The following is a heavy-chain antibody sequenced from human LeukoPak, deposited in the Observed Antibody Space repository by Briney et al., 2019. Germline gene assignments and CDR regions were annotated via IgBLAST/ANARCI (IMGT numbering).Heavy chain of an antibody. Sequence: AGGSLRLSCAASGFTVSSNYMSWARQAPGKGLEWVSVIYSGGSTYYADSVKGRFPISRDNSKNTQYLQMNSLRAEDTAVYYCAREGQDSSGYKHFDYWGQGTLVTVSS. CDR1: GFTVSSNY. D-gene: IGHD3-22*01. V-gene: IGHV3-53*01. J-gene: IGHJ4*02. CDR3: AREGQDSSGYKHFDY. CDR2: IYSGGST.